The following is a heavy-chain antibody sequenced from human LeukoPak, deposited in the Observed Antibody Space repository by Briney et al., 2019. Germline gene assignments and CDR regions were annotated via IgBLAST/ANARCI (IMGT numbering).Heavy chain of an antibody. CDR1: GGSISSYY. CDR2: IYYSGST. Sequence: SETLSLTCTVSGGSISSYYWSWIRQPPGKGLEWIGYIYYSGSTNYNPSLKSRVTISVDTSKNQFSLKLSSVTAADTAVYYCARHAYCGGDCYSRPRAFDIWGQGTMVIVSS. V-gene: IGHV4-59*01. D-gene: IGHD2-21*02. J-gene: IGHJ3*02. CDR3: ARHAYCGGDCYSRPRAFDI.